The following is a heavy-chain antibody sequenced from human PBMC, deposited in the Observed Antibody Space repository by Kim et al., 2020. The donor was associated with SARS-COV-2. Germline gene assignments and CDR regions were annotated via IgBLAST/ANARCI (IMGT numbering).Heavy chain of an antibody. CDR3: AKGPSIVVVPAAMFGWFDP. D-gene: IGHD2-2*01. Sequence: GRFTISRDNSKNTLYLQMNSLRAEDTAVYYCAKGPSIVVVPAAMFGWFDPWGQGTLVTVSS. J-gene: IGHJ5*02. V-gene: IGHV3-23*01.